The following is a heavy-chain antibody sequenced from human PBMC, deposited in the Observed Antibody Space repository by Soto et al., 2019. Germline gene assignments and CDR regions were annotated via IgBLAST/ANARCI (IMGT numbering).Heavy chain of an antibody. CDR3: ARDGTFDI. Sequence: QVQLVQSGAEVKKPRASVKVSCQASGYTFTKYFIQWIRQGPGQDLEWVGLINPAGGTTSYAQKFKGRVTLTRNTSTRTVFMELSSLRSADTGVYFCARDGTFDIWGQGTLVTVSS. CDR2: INPAGGTT. CDR1: GYTFTKYF. J-gene: IGHJ4*02. V-gene: IGHV1-46*01. D-gene: IGHD1-7*01.